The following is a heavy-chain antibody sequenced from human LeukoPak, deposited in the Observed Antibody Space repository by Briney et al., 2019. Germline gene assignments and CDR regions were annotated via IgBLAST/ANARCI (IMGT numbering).Heavy chain of an antibody. CDR1: GASLSGYY. V-gene: IGHV4-34*01. CDR3: ATAKSDFYDSSGYWGA. D-gene: IGHD3-22*01. Sequence: SETLSLTCAVDGASLSGYYWSWIRQSPGKGLEWIGEINHSGSTNYNPSLKSRVTMSVDTSKNQFSLRLSSVTAADTAVYFCATAKSDFYDSSGYWGAWGQGTPVTVSS. CDR2: INHSGST. J-gene: IGHJ5*02.